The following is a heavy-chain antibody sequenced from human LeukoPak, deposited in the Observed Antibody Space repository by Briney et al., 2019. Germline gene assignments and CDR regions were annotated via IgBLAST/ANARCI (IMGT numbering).Heavy chain of an antibody. J-gene: IGHJ4*02. CDR1: GFTFSSYA. Sequence: PGGSLRPSCAASGFTFSSYAMSWVRQAPGKGLEWVSAISGSGGSTYYADSVKGRFTISRDNSKNTLYLQMNSLRAEDTAVYYCAKGTLIVVVPAAIDYWGQGTLVTVSS. CDR2: ISGSGGST. V-gene: IGHV3-23*01. D-gene: IGHD2-2*01. CDR3: AKGTLIVVVPAAIDY.